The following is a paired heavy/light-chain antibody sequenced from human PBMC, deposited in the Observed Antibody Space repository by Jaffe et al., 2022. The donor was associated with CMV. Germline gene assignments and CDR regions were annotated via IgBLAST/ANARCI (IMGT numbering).Heavy chain of an antibody. V-gene: IGHV1-2*04. D-gene: IGHD1-1*01. CDR2: INPNSGVT. CDR3: ARSHELDPDAFDI. J-gene: IGHJ3*02. CDR1: GYTFIGHY. Sequence: QVKLVQSGAEVEKPGASVQVSCKAFGYTFIGHYIHWVRQAPGQGLEWMGWINPNSGVTHYAQKFQEGWVTMTRDTSINTAYMTLNRPTSDDTAVYYCARSHELDPDAFDIWGQGTMVTVYS.
Light chain of an antibody. CDR3: QQYHSRT. CDR2: KAS. Sequence: DIQMTQSPSTLSASVGDRVTITCRASQSINNWLAWYQQKPGKAPKLLIHKASSLGSGVPSRFSGSGSGTDFTLTISSLQPDDFATYYCQQYHSRTFGQGTKVEIK. V-gene: IGKV1-5*03. J-gene: IGKJ1*01. CDR1: QSINNW.